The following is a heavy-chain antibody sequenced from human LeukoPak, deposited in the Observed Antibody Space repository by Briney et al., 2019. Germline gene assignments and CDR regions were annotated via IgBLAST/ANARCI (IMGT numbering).Heavy chain of an antibody. CDR1: GFTFNSYS. D-gene: IGHD2-2*01. J-gene: IGHJ5*02. Sequence: AGGSLRLSCAASGFTFNSYSMNWVRQAPGKGLEWVSSIESSSTYIYYADSVKGRFTISRDNAKNSLYLQMNSLRAEDTAVYYCARGPGIPAASSDWFDPWGQGTLVTVSS. CDR3: ARGPGIPAASSDWFDP. CDR2: IESSSTYI. V-gene: IGHV3-21*06.